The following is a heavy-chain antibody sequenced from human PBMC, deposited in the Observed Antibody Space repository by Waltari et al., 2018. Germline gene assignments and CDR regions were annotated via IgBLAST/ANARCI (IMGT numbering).Heavy chain of an antibody. Sequence: QVHLVQSGAEVKKPGASVQVSCKASGYTFTGYYIQWVRRAPGQGLEWMGRNNPNSGDTNYAQKFQGRVTLTRDTSINTAYMELSSLKSDDTAVYYCARDLGSDYGNRDYWGQGTLVTVPS. J-gene: IGHJ4*02. V-gene: IGHV1-2*06. D-gene: IGHD4-17*01. CDR3: ARDLGSDYGNRDY. CDR2: NNPNSGDT. CDR1: GYTFTGYY.